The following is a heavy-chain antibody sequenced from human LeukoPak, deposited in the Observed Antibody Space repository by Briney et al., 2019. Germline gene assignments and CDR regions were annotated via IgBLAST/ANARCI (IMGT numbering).Heavy chain of an antibody. CDR2: ISAYNGNT. D-gene: IGHD3-3*01. J-gene: IGHJ3*02. Sequence: EASVKVSCKASGYTFTSYGISWVRQAPGQGLEWMGWISAYNGNTNYAQKLQGRVTMTTDTSTSTAYMELRSLRSDDTAVYYCARDSPLDYDFWSGSYDAFDIWGQGTMVTVSS. V-gene: IGHV1-18*01. CDR1: GYTFTSYG. CDR3: ARDSPLDYDFWSGSYDAFDI.